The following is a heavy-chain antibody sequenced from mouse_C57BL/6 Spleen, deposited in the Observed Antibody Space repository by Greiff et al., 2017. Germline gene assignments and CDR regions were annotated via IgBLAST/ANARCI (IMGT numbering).Heavy chain of an antibody. Sequence: QVQLQQSGPELVKPGASVKISCKASGYAFSSSWMNWVKQRPGKGLEWIGRIYPGVGDTNYNGKFKGKATLTADKSSSTAYMQLSSLTSEDSAVYFCARSDYGPYYFDYWGQGTTLTVSS. D-gene: IGHD1-1*02. CDR3: ARSDYGPYYFDY. V-gene: IGHV1-82*01. CDR2: IYPGVGDT. J-gene: IGHJ2*01. CDR1: GYAFSSSW.